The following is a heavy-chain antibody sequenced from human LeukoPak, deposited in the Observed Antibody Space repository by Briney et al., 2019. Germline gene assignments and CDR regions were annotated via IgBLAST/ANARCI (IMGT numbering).Heavy chain of an antibody. V-gene: IGHV3-23*01. J-gene: IGHJ6*03. Sequence: GGSLRLSCAASGFTFSNYAMTWVRQAPGKGLEWVSSISGSGDNMDYADSVKGRFTISRDNSENTLYLQMNSLRGEDTAVYYCARDGYSGSYYRLYYFFMDVWGKGTTVTVSS. CDR3: ARDGYSGSYYRLYYFFMDV. CDR2: ISGSGDNM. CDR1: GFTFSNYA. D-gene: IGHD1-26*01.